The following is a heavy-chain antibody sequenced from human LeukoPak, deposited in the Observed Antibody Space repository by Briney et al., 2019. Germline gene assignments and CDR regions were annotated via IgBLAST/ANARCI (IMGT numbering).Heavy chain of an antibody. D-gene: IGHD5-24*01. CDR3: AKELPRGWLQSLRNLNAFDI. J-gene: IGHJ3*02. V-gene: IGHV3-49*03. CDR2: IRSKAYGGTT. CDR1: GFTFGDYA. Sequence: GGSLRLSCTASGFTFGDYAMSWFRQAPGKGLEWVGFIRSKAYGGTTEYAASVKGRFTISRDDSKSIAYLQMNSLKTEDTAVYYCAKELPRGWLQSLRNLNAFDIWGQGTMVTVSS.